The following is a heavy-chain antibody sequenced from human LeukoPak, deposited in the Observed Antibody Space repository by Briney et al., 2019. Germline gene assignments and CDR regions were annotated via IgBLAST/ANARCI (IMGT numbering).Heavy chain of an antibody. CDR3: AKGRAMVDY. V-gene: IGHV3-23*01. CDR1: GFTVSSNY. J-gene: IGHJ4*02. D-gene: IGHD5-18*01. Sequence: GGSLRLSCAASGFTVSSNYMSWVRQAPGKGLEWVSAISGSGGSTYYADSVKGRFTISRDNSKNTLYLQMNSLGAEDTAVYYCAKGRAMVDYWGQGTLVTVSS. CDR2: ISGSGGST.